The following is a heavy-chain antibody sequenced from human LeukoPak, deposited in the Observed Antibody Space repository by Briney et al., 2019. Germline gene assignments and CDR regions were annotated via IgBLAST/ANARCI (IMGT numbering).Heavy chain of an antibody. J-gene: IGHJ4*02. Sequence: TGGSLRLSCAASGFTFSSYEMNWVRQAPGKGLEWVSYISSSGSTIHYADSVKGRFTISRDNAKNSLYLQMNSLRAEDTAVYYCANNWNDGHDYWGQGTLVTVSS. CDR2: ISSSGSTI. CDR1: GFTFSSYE. CDR3: ANNWNDGHDY. V-gene: IGHV3-48*03. D-gene: IGHD1-20*01.